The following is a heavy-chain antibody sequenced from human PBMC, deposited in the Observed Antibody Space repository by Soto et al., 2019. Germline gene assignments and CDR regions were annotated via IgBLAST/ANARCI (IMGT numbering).Heavy chain of an antibody. CDR2: MNYKSHR. D-gene: IGHD3-10*01. CDR1: GFTFSSYS. CDR3: ARDLIYAGYYYYMDV. Sequence: EVQLVESGGGLVKPGGSLRLSCAASGFTFSSYSMNWVRQAPGKGLEWVSSMNYKSHRDYADSVKGRFTISRDNAKNSLYLQMNSLRAEDTAVYFCARDLIYAGYYYYMDVWGIGTTVTVSS. V-gene: IGHV3-21*01. J-gene: IGHJ6*03.